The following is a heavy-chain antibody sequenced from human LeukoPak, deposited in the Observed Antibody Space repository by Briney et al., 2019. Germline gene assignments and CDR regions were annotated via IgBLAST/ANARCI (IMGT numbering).Heavy chain of an antibody. V-gene: IGHV4-34*01. Sequence: SETLSLTCAAYGGSFSGYYWSWVRQPPGKGLEWIGEINHSGSTNYSPSLTSRVTISLDTSKNQFSLKLSSVTAADTAVYYCARGLFLTYNYGPTGWFDPWGQGTLVTVSS. CDR3: ARGLFLTYNYGPTGWFDP. J-gene: IGHJ5*02. CDR1: GGSFSGYY. CDR2: INHSGST. D-gene: IGHD5-18*01.